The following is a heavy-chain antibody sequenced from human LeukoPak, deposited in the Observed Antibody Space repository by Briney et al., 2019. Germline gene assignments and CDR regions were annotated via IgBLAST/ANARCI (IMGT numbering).Heavy chain of an antibody. V-gene: IGHV4-34*01. J-gene: IGHJ6*02. CDR2: INHSGST. Sequence: PSETPSLTWAVYGGSFSGYCWSWIRQPPGKGMEWIGEINHSGSTNDNPSLKSRVTISVDTSKNQFSLKLSSVTAADTAVYYCARDGGSRYCSSTSCYNYYYYGMDVSGQGTTVTVSS. CDR3: ARDGGSRYCSSTSCYNYYYYGMDV. D-gene: IGHD2-2*02. CDR1: GGSFSGYC.